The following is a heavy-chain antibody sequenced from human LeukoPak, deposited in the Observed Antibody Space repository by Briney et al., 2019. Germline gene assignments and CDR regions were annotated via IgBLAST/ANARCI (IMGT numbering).Heavy chain of an antibody. D-gene: IGHD2-2*01. V-gene: IGHV3-23*01. Sequence: GGSLRLSCAASGFTFSTFAMSWVRQDPGRGLEWVSSITGAGDTTFYPESVKGRFTISRDNSKNTLYLQMNSLRAEDTAVYYCARQVVPAALDPWGQGTLVTVSS. CDR1: GFTFSTFA. J-gene: IGHJ5*02. CDR2: ITGAGDTT. CDR3: ARQVVPAALDP.